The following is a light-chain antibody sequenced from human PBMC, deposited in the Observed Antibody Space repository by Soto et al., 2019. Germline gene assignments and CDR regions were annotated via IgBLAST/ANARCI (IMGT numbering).Light chain of an antibody. CDR3: QQYNTWSPLT. CDR2: GAS. V-gene: IGKV3-15*01. Sequence: VMTQSPATLSVSPGERATLSCRASQSVRTNLAWYQQKPGQAPRLLIYGASTRATGVPARFSGSGSGTEFTLTISSLQSEDYEVYSCQQYNTWSPLTFGGGTKVEIK. CDR1: QSVRTN. J-gene: IGKJ4*01.